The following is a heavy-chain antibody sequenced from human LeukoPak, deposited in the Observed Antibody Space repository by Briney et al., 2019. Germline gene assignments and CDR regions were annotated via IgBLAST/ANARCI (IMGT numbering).Heavy chain of an antibody. CDR3: AAAVAGSVDY. CDR1: GGSISSYY. J-gene: IGHJ4*02. CDR2: IYYSEST. Sequence: PSETLSLTCTVSGGSISSYYWSWIRQPPGKGLEWIGYIYYSESTNYNPSLKSRVTISVDTSKNQFSLKLSSVTAADAAVYYCAAAVAGSVDYWGQGTLVTVSS. D-gene: IGHD6-19*01. V-gene: IGHV4-59*01.